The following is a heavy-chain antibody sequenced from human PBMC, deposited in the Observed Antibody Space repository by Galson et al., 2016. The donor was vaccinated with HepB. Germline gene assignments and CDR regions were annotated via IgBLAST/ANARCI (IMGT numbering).Heavy chain of an antibody. CDR2: IHSSGST. J-gene: IGHJ4*02. D-gene: IGHD5-24*01. Sequence: SETLSLTCSVSGLSLNNYYWCWIRQPPGKGLEWIGHIHSSGSTSYSPSLQSRVTISVDTSKSQFSLNLSSVTAADTAVYYCARGDGYNYYWGQGTLVTVSS. CDR1: GLSLNNYY. V-gene: IGHV4-59*01. CDR3: ARGDGYNYY.